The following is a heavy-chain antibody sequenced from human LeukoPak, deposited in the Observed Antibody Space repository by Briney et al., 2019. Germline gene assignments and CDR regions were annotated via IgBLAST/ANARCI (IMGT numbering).Heavy chain of an antibody. CDR1: GFTFSTYW. Sequence: GGSLRLSCAASGFTFSTYWMHWVRQAPGKGLVWASRINTDGSRTDSVEGRFTISRDNAKNTLYLQMNSLRAEDTAVYYCARVSRGNYYFDYWGPGTLVTVSS. CDR2: INTDGSRT. J-gene: IGHJ4*02. V-gene: IGHV3-74*01. CDR3: ARVSRGNYYFDY.